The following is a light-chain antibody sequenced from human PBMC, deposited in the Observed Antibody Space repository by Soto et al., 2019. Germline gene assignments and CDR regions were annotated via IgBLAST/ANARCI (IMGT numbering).Light chain of an antibody. V-gene: IGLV2-23*02. J-gene: IGLJ1*01. Sequence: QSALTQPASVSGSPGQSITISCTGTSSDVGSYNLVSWYQQHPGKAPKLMIYGVNKRPSGVSNRFSGSKSGTTASLPISGLQAEDEADYYCCSYAGISTFYVFGTGTKVTVL. CDR3: CSYAGISTFYV. CDR2: GVN. CDR1: SSDVGSYNL.